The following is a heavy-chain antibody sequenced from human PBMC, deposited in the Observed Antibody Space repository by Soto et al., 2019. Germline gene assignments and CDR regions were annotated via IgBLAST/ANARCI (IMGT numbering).Heavy chain of an antibody. Sequence: GASVKVSCKASGGTFSSYTITWVRQAPGQGLEWMGGIIPFFGTANYAQRFQGRVTITADESTGTAYMELSSLRSDDTAVYYCARTKTEWLESRSNWFDPWGQGTLVTVSS. CDR2: IIPFFGTA. CDR1: GGTFSSYT. V-gene: IGHV1-69*13. CDR3: ARTKTEWLESRSNWFDP. J-gene: IGHJ5*02. D-gene: IGHD3-3*01.